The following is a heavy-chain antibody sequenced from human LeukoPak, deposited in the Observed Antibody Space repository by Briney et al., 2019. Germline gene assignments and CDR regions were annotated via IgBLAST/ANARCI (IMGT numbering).Heavy chain of an antibody. CDR3: ARTYSNYENYYGMDV. D-gene: IGHD4-11*01. Sequence: SETLSLTCTISGASFSSYFWSWIRQPPGKGLEWIGYIYYSGSTNYNPSLKSRVTISVDTSKNQFSLKLSSVTAADTAVYYCARTYSNYENYYGMDVWGQGTTVTVSS. J-gene: IGHJ6*02. CDR2: IYYSGST. V-gene: IGHV4-59*01. CDR1: GASFSSYF.